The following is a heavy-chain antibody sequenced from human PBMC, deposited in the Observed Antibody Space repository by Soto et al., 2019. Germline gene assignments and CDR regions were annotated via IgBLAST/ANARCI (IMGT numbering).Heavy chain of an antibody. CDR2: ISAYNGNT. J-gene: IGHJ4*02. V-gene: IGHV1-18*04. D-gene: IGHD2-21*02. CDR3: ARWVTAISLNYFDY. CDR1: GYTFTSYG. Sequence: ASVKVSCKASGYTFTSYGISWVRQAPGQGLEWMGWISAYNGNTNYAQKLQGRVTMTTDTSTSTAYMELRSLRSDDTAVYYCARWVTAISLNYFDYWGQGTLVTVSS.